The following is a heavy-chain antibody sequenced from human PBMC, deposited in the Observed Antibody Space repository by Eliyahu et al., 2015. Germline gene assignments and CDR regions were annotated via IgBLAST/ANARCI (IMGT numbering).Heavy chain of an antibody. J-gene: IGHJ4*02. CDR1: GFXPSSRA. V-gene: IGHV3-23*04. CDR2: INNRGNP. CDR3: AKDHVSFGWPTFDK. Sequence: EIQLVDSGGDLVQPGGSLRLSCAASGFXPSSRAMSWVRQAPGQGLEWVASINNRGNPYYADSVRGRFSISRDDLKNILILQMNNLRADDTATYYCAKDHVSFGWPTFDKWGQGTLVTVSS. D-gene: IGHD6-19*01.